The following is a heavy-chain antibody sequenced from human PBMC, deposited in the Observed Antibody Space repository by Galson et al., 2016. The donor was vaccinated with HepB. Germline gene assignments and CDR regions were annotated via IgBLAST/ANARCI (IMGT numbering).Heavy chain of an antibody. J-gene: IGHJ4*02. D-gene: IGHD3-22*01. Sequence: SLRLSCAASGFTFSNYGMHWVRQAPGKGLEWVAIISYDGSNKFYADSVKGRFTISRDDSKNTLHLQMNSLRAEDTAVYYCAKDMRVTMIQGTVSCLDDWGQGTLVTVSS. CDR2: ISYDGSNK. V-gene: IGHV3-30*18. CDR1: GFTFSNYG. CDR3: AKDMRVTMIQGTVSCLDD.